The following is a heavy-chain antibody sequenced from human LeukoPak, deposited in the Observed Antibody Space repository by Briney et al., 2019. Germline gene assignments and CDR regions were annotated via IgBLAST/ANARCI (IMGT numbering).Heavy chain of an antibody. CDR3: ARGYSYTTIDY. CDR2: IYHSGSS. CDR1: GGSISSNIW. J-gene: IGHJ4*02. V-gene: IGHV4-4*02. D-gene: IGHD5-18*01. Sequence: PSGTLSLTCTVSGGSISSNIWWSWVRQPPGKGLEWIGEIYHSGSSNYNPSLKSRATISVDKSKNQFSLKLSSVTAADTAIYYCARGYSYTTIDYWGQGTLVTVSS.